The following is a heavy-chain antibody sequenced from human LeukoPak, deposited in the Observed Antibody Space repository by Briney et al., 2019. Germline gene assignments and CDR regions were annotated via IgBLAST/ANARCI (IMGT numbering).Heavy chain of an antibody. D-gene: IGHD5/OR15-5a*01. CDR1: GFTFSSYG. CDR3: ATDRSTTHFDY. Sequence: GRSLRLSCAASGFTFSSYGMHWVGRAPGKGLEWVAMIWYDGSNTYYADSVKGRFTISRDNPKNTLFLQMDSLRAEDTAVYYCATDRSTTHFDYWGQGTLVTVSS. V-gene: IGHV3-33*01. CDR2: IWYDGSNT. J-gene: IGHJ4*02.